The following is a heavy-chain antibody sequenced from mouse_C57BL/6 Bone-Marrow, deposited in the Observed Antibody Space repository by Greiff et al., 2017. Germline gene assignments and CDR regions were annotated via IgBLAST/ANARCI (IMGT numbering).Heavy chain of an antibody. Sequence: QVQLQQPGAELVMPGASVKLSCKASGYTFTSYWMHWVKQRPGQGLEWIGEIDPSDSYTNYNQKFKGKSTLTVDKSSSTAYMQLSSLTSEDSAVYYCARLGEGPTLCWYFDVWGTGTMVTVSS. V-gene: IGHV1-69*01. CDR1: GYTFTSYW. J-gene: IGHJ1*03. D-gene: IGHD2-13*01. CDR3: ARLGEGPTLCWYFDV. CDR2: IDPSDSYT.